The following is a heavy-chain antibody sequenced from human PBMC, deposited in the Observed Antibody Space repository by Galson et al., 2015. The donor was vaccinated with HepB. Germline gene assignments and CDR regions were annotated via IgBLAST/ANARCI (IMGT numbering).Heavy chain of an antibody. D-gene: IGHD6-6*01. J-gene: IGHJ3*02. CDR3: ALSGSSYAFDI. CDR2: IGTAGDT. Sequence: SLRLSCAASGFTFSSYDMHWVRQATGKGLEWVSAIGTAGDTYYPGSVKGRFTISRENAKNSLYLQMNSLRAGDTAVYYCALSGSSYAFDIWGQGTMVTVSS. V-gene: IGHV3-13*01. CDR1: GFTFSSYD.